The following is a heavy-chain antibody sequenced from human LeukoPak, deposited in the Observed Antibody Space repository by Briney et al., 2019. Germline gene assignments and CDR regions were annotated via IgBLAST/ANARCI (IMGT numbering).Heavy chain of an antibody. V-gene: IGHV3-74*01. CDR2: IHSDGRTT. CDR1: GFTSSNYW. CDR3: ARGYFGPDY. Sequence: PGGSLRLSCAVSGFTSSNYWMDWVRQTPGKGLVWVSLIHSDGRTTAYADSVQGRFTISRDNAKNTLYLQMNSLRVEDTAVYYCARGYFGPDYWGQGTLVTVSS. J-gene: IGHJ4*02. D-gene: IGHD2/OR15-2a*01.